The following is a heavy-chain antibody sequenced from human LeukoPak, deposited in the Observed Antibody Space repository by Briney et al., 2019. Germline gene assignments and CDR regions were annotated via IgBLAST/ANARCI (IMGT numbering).Heavy chain of an antibody. CDR1: GYSFTSYW. V-gene: IGHV5-51*01. CDR3: ARHVIPDYFGWLPHFDY. Sequence: AGESLKISCKGSGYSFTSYWIGWVRQMPGKGLEWMGIIYPGDSDTRYSPSFQGQVTISADKSISTAYLQWSSLKASDTAMYYCARHVIPDYFGWLPHFDYWGQGTLVTVSS. D-gene: IGHD3-9*01. J-gene: IGHJ4*02. CDR2: IYPGDSDT.